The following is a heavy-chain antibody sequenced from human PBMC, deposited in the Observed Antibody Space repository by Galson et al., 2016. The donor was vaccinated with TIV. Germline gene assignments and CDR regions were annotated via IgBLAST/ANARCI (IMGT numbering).Heavy chain of an antibody. J-gene: IGHJ4*02. Sequence: SVKVSCKASGGTFSSFAFSWVRQVPGQGLEWMGRIIGMFGTTTYAQKFQGRVTITADESTSTAYMELSSLRSEDTAVYYCARHQGYCSGGSCLLDYWGQGTLVTVSS. D-gene: IGHD2-15*01. CDR2: IIGMFGTT. CDR3: ARHQGYCSGGSCLLDY. V-gene: IGHV1-69*13. CDR1: GGTFSSFA.